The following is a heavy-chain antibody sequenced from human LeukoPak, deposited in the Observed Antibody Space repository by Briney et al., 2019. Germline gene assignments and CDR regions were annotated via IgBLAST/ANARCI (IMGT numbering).Heavy chain of an antibody. V-gene: IGHV4-34*01. Sequence: NPSETRSLTCAVYGGSFSGYYWSWIRQPPGKGLEWIGEINHSGSTNYNPSLKSRVTISVDTSKNQFSLKLSSVTAADTAVYYCALMRQQPVYGMDVWGQGTTVTVSS. CDR2: INHSGST. D-gene: IGHD6-13*01. J-gene: IGHJ6*02. CDR1: GGSFSGYY. CDR3: ALMRQQPVYGMDV.